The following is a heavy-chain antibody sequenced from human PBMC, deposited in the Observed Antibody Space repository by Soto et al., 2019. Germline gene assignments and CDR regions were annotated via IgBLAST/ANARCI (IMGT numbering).Heavy chain of an antibody. D-gene: IGHD3-3*01. V-gene: IGHV4-39*01. Sequence: PSETLSLTCTVSGDSISISSHYWAWIRQPPGKGLEWIANTYYSGSTYYNPSLKSRLTISLDTSKNQFSLSLSSVTAADTAVYYCARITILGVLTYYMDVWGKGTTVTVSS. J-gene: IGHJ6*03. CDR3: ARITILGVLTYYMDV. CDR2: TYYSGST. CDR1: GDSISISSHY.